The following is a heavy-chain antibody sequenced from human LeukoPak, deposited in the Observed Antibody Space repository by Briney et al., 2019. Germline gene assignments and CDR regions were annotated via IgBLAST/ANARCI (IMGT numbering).Heavy chain of an antibody. J-gene: IGHJ6*03. CDR2: INPQCGST. CDR3: ARGGTVVEGAATFFYMDV. V-gene: IGHV1-46*01. D-gene: IGHD2-15*01. CDR1: GYTFTSYY. Sequence: ASVKVSCKSSGYTFTSYYMHWVRQAPGQGLEWMGIINPQCGSTSYAQKFQRRVTMTRDISTSTVYMELSSLRSEDTAVYYCARGGTVVEGAATFFYMDVWGKGTTVTVSS.